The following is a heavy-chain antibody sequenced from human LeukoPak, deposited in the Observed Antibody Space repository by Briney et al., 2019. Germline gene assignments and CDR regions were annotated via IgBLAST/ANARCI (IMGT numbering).Heavy chain of an antibody. D-gene: IGHD3-22*01. CDR1: GFTFSSYW. CDR2: INNDGSST. Sequence: GGSLKLSCAASGFTFSSYWMHWVRQAPGKGLVWVSGINNDGSSTKYADSVKGRFTISRDNAKNTLYLQMNSLRAEDTAVYYCARVPYDSSGYYHYLFDYWGQGTLVTVSS. V-gene: IGHV3-74*01. J-gene: IGHJ4*02. CDR3: ARVPYDSSGYYHYLFDY.